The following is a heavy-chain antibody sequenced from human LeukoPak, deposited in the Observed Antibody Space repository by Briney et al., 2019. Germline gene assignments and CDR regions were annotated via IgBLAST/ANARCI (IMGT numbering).Heavy chain of an antibody. CDR3: ATLDDSSGNPFDY. CDR2: FDPEDGET. D-gene: IGHD3-22*01. J-gene: IGHJ4*02. CDR1: GYTLTELS. V-gene: IGHV1-24*01. Sequence: GASVKVSCKVSGYTLTELSMHWVRQAPGKGLEWMGGFDPEDGETIYAQKFQGRVTMTEDTSTDTAYMELGSLRSEDTAVYYCATLDDSSGNPFDYWGQGTLVTVSS.